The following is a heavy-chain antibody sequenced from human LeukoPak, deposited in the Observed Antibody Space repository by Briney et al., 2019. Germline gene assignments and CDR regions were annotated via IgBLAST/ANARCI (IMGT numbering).Heavy chain of an antibody. CDR1: GGSISSYY. V-gene: IGHV4-4*07. CDR3: ARSGDGDFARATYYYYYYGMDV. D-gene: IGHD4-17*01. J-gene: IGHJ6*02. CDR2: IYTSGST. Sequence: PSETLPLTCTVSGGSISSYYWSWIRQPAGKGLEWIGRIYTSGSTNYNPSLKSRVTMSVDTSKNQFSLRLSYVTAADTAVYYCARSGDGDFARATYYYYYYGMDVWGQGTTVTVSS.